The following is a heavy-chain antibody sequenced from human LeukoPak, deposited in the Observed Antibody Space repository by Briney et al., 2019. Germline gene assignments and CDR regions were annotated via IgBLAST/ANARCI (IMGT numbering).Heavy chain of an antibody. D-gene: IGHD5-24*01. J-gene: IGHJ4*02. V-gene: IGHV3-11*04. CDR3: AKGGDGYNYGSYFDY. Sequence: LSLTCTVSGGSISSSSYYWGWIRQPPGKGLEWVSYISTRGSRIYYADSVKGRFTISRDNSKNTLYLQMNSLRAEDTAVYYCAKGGDGYNYGSYFDYWGQGTLVTVSS. CDR1: GGSISSSSYY. CDR2: ISTRGSRI.